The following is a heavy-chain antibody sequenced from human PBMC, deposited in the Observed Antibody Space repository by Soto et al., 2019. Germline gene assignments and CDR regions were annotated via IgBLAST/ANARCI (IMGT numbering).Heavy chain of an antibody. V-gene: IGHV3-21*01. CDR2: ISSSSTYI. Sequence: EVQLVESGGGLVKPGGSLRLSCAAYGFTFSTYSMNWIRQAPGKGLEWVSYISSSSTYIYYADSVKGRFTISRDNAKNSLYLQMNSLRAEDTAVYYCLIAVAGSFAPDYWGQGTLVTVSS. CDR3: LIAVAGSFAPDY. J-gene: IGHJ4*02. CDR1: GFTFSTYS. D-gene: IGHD6-19*01.